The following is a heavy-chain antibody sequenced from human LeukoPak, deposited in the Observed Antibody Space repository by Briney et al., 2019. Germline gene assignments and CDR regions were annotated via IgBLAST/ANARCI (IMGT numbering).Heavy chain of an antibody. CDR1: GGSFSGYY. CDR3: ASEMTTVPFPYGMDV. D-gene: IGHD4-17*01. J-gene: IGHJ6*02. CDR2: INHSGST. Sequence: SETLSLTCAVYGGSFSGYYWSWIRQPPGKGLEWIGEINHSGSTNYNPSLKSRVTISVDTSKNQFSLKLSSVTAADTAVYYCASEMTTVPFPYGMDVWGQGTTVTVSS. V-gene: IGHV4-34*01.